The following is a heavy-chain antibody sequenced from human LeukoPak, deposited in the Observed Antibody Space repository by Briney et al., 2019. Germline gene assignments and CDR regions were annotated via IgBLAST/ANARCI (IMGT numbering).Heavy chain of an antibody. Sequence: GGSLRLSCAASGFTFSGYEMNWVRQAPGKGLEWVSYISSSGSTIYYADSVKGRLTISRDNAKNSLYLQMNSLRAEDTAVYYCARGRSSGYAGTFDYWGQGILVTVSS. CDR3: ARGRSSGYAGTFDY. CDR2: ISSSGSTI. CDR1: GFTFSGYE. J-gene: IGHJ4*02. V-gene: IGHV3-48*03. D-gene: IGHD3-22*01.